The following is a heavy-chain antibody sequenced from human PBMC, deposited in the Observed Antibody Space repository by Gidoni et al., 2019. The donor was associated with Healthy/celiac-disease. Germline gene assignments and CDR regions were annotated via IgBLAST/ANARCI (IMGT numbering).Heavy chain of an antibody. V-gene: IGHV4-38-2*01. CDR2: IYHSGST. Sequence: QVQLQESGPGLVKPSETLSLTCAVSGYSISSGYYWGWIRQPPGKGLEWIGSIYHSGSTYYNPSLKSRVTISVDTSKNQFSLKLSSVTAADTAVYYCASIVGATEYFDYWGQGTLVTVSS. J-gene: IGHJ4*02. CDR3: ASIVGATEYFDY. D-gene: IGHD1-26*01. CDR1: GYSISSGYY.